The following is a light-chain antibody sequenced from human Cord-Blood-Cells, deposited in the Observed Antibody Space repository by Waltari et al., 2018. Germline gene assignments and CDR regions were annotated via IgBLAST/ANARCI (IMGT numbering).Light chain of an antibody. J-gene: IGLJ1*01. Sequence: QSDPTPPHSASGSPGQSDTIPRTGSTSDSRRYNLVSWYPQHPGKAPKLMIYQVSTRPSGVPDRFSGSKSGNTASVTFSGRQAEDEADYYSSSYAGSNNAVFGTETKVTVL. CDR2: QVS. CDR1: TSDSRRYNL. V-gene: IGLV2-8*01. CDR3: SSYAGSNNAV.